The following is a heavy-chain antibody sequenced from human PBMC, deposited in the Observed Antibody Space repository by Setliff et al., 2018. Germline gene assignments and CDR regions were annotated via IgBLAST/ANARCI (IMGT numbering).Heavy chain of an antibody. V-gene: IGHV4-4*08. J-gene: IGHJ6*03. D-gene: IGHD6-19*01. CDR2: IQTGGST. Sequence: SETLSLTCTVSGGSIRNYYWSWIRQPPGKGLEWIGYIQTGGSTNYNPSLKSRVNISVDTSKKQFSLKLSSVTAADTAVYYCARQTADTFHYYYMDVWGKGTTVTVSS. CDR3: ARQTADTFHYYYMDV. CDR1: GGSIRNYY.